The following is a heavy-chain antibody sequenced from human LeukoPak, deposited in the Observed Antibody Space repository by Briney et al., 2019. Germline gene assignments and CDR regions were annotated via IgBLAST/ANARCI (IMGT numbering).Heavy chain of an antibody. V-gene: IGHV4-59*01. CDR3: ARSGYCSCTSCYRSLWFDP. D-gene: IGHD2-2*02. Sequence: SETLSLTCTVSGGSIGSYYWSWIRQPPGKGLEWIGYVYYSGSTSYNPSLKSRVTISVDTSENQFSLKLSSVTAADTAVYYCARSGYCSCTSCYRSLWFDPWGQGTLVTVSS. J-gene: IGHJ5*02. CDR1: GGSIGSYY. CDR2: VYYSGST.